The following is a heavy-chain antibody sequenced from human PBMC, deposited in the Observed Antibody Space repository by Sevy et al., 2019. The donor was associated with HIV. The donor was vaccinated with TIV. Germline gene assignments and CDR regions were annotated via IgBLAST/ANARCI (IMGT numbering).Heavy chain of an antibody. CDR3: ARGLAALPGYYYGMDV. J-gene: IGHJ6*02. CDR2: ISYESDTI. CDR1: GFTFSSYS. V-gene: IGHV3-48*01. D-gene: IGHD6-6*01. Sequence: GGSLRLSCAASGFTFSSYSMSWVRQAPGKGLEWVSYISYESDTIYYADSVRGRFTIFRDNAKNSLSLQMNILRAEDTAVYYCARGLAALPGYYYGMDVWGQGTTVTVSS.